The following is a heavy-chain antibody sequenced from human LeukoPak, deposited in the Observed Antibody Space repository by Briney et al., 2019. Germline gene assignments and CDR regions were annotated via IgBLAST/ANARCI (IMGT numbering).Heavy chain of an antibody. J-gene: IGHJ6*04. CDR3: ARHVYGEGMVV. D-gene: IGHD4-17*01. V-gene: IGHV4-59*08. CDR1: GGSLNGYY. CDR2: IHSSEGI. Sequence: SETLSLTCTVSGGSLNGYYWGWIRQPPGKGLECIGYIHSSEGIAHNASLKSRLTISLDTSKNQFSLTLSSVTAADTAIYYCARHVYGEGMVVWGKGTTVTVSS.